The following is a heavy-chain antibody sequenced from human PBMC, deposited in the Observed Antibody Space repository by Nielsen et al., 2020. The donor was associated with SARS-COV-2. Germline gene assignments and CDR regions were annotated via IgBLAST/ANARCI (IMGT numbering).Heavy chain of an antibody. CDR1: GFTFSSYG. J-gene: IGHJ4*02. V-gene: IGHV3-15*01. Sequence: GESLKISCAASGFTFSSYGMHWVRQAPGKGLEWVGRIKSKTDGGTTDYAAPVKGRFTISRDDSKNTLYLQMNSLKTEDTAVYYCTTALDYDFWSGYTDYWGQGTLVTVSS. CDR3: TTALDYDFWSGYTDY. CDR2: IKSKTDGGTT. D-gene: IGHD3-3*01.